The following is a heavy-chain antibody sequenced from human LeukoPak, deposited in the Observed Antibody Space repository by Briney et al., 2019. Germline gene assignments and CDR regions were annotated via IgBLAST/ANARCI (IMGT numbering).Heavy chain of an antibody. CDR3: ARHNRYYSSGWYFDY. J-gene: IGHJ4*02. CDR1: GFTVSSNY. Sequence: AGGSLRLSCAASGFTVSSNYMSWVRQAPGKGLEWVSVIYSGGSTYYADSVKGRFTISRDNSKNTLYLQMNSLRAEDTAVYYCARHNRYYSSGWYFDYWGQGTLVTVSS. CDR2: IYSGGST. D-gene: IGHD6-19*01. V-gene: IGHV3-53*01.